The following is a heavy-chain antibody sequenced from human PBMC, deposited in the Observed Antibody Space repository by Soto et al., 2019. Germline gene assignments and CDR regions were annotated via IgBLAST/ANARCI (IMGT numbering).Heavy chain of an antibody. CDR2: ISTNGGST. CDR1: GFTFSSYA. D-gene: IGHD3-22*01. V-gene: IGHV3-64D*06. CDR3: VKGEYYYDSSGYYPFDY. Sequence: QPGGSLRLSCSASGFTFSSYAVHWVRQAPGKGLEYVSSISTNGGSTHYADSVKGRFTISRDNSKNTQYLQMSSLRADDTAVYYCVKGEYYYDSSGYYPFDYWGQGTLVTVSS. J-gene: IGHJ4*02.